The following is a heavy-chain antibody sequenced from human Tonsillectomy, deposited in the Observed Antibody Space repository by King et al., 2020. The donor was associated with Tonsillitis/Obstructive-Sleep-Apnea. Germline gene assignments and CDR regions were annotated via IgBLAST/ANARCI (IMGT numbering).Heavy chain of an antibody. CDR3: AREIGSSGWYPHFDY. V-gene: IGHV3-30*04. CDR1: GFTFSSYA. J-gene: IGHJ4*02. Sequence: QLVESGGGVVQPGRSLRLSCAASGFTFSSYAMHWVRQAPGKGLEWVTLISFDGSNKYFADSVKGRFTISRDNSKNTLYLQMNSLRAEDTALYYCAREIGSSGWYPHFDYWGQGTLVTVSS. CDR2: ISFDGSNK. D-gene: IGHD6-19*01.